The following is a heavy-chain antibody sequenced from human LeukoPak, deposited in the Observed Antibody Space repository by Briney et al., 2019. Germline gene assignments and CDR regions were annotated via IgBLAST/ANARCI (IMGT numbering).Heavy chain of an antibody. CDR1: GFTFSSYW. CDR2: IRSEGSST. Sequence: GGSLRLSCAASGFTFSSYWMHWGRQAPGKGLVWVAYIRSEGSSTRYADSVKGRFTISRDNAKNTLYLQMSSLRAEDTAVYYCARVRRGSGYYPGLFDYWGQGTLVTVSS. CDR3: ARVRRGSGYYPGLFDY. V-gene: IGHV3-74*01. D-gene: IGHD3-22*01. J-gene: IGHJ4*02.